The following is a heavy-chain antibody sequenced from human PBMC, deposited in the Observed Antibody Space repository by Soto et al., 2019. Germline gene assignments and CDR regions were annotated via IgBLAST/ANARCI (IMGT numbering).Heavy chain of an antibody. CDR3: TPERYCRGGSCRGYYYYGMDV. CDR2: IKSKTDGGTT. V-gene: IGHV3-15*05. D-gene: IGHD2-15*01. J-gene: IGHJ6*02. CDR1: GFTFSNAW. Sequence: EVQLVESGGGLLKPGGSLRLSCAASGFTFSNAWMSWVRQAPGKGLEWVGRIKSKTDGGTTDYAAPVKGRFTISRDDSKNTLYLQMNSLKTEDTAVYYCTPERYCRGGSCRGYYYYGMDVWGQGTTVTVSS.